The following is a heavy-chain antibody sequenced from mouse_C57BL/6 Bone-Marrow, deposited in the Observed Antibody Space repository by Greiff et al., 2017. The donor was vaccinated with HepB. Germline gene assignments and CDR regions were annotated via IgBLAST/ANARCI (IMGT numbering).Heavy chain of an antibody. Sequence: QVQLQQSGTELVKPGASVKLSCKASGYTFTSYWMHWVKQRPGQGLEWIGNINPSNGGTNYNEKFKSKATLTVDKSSSTAYMQLSSLTSEDSAVYYCARSTAQAKRFAYWGQGTLVTVSA. CDR2: INPSNGGT. J-gene: IGHJ3*01. CDR3: ARSTAQAKRFAY. CDR1: GYTFTSYW. D-gene: IGHD3-2*02. V-gene: IGHV1-53*01.